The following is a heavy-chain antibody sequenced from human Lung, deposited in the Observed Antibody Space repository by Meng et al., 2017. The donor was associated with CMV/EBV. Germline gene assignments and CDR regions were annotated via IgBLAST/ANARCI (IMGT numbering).Heavy chain of an antibody. V-gene: IGHV4-38-2*02. D-gene: IGHD3-3*01. CDR2: IYHSGST. J-gene: IGHJ3*02. CDR3: AREGGLVLRFLEWLPNNDAFDI. CDR1: GYSISSGYY. Sequence: SXTXSLXCTVSGYSISSGYYWGWIRQPPGKGLEWIGSIYHSGSTYYNPSLKSRVTISVDTSKNQFSLKLSSVTAADTAVYYCAREGGLVLRFLEWLPNNDAFDIWGQGTXVT.